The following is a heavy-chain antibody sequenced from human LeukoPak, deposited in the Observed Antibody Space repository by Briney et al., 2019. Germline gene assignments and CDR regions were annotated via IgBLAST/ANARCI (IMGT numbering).Heavy chain of an antibody. V-gene: IGHV3-53*01. CDR1: GFTVSSNY. J-gene: IGHJ6*02. Sequence: GGSLRLSCAASGFTVSSNYMSWVRQAPGKGLEWVSVIYSGGSTYYADSVKGRFTISRGHSKNTQYLQMTSLRADDTAVYYCARDRDDYYYYGMDVWGQGTTVTVSS. CDR2: IYSGGST. D-gene: IGHD3-10*01. CDR3: ARDRDDYYYYGMDV.